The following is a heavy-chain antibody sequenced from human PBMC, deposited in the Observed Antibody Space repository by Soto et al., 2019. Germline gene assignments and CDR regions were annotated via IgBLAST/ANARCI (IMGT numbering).Heavy chain of an antibody. J-gene: IGHJ4*02. D-gene: IGHD4-4*01. V-gene: IGHV1-69*01. CDR3: ASGGTTVNRRFDF. Sequence: QVQVVQSGAEVKKPGSSVRVSCKAAGGTYSSYAITWMRQAPGQGLEWMGGIIHILDTTDYAQKCKGRVTFTADESTSTVYMELSSLTTEDTAVYYCASGGTTVNRRFDFWGQGTLVTVSS. CDR1: GGTYSSYA. CDR2: IIHILDTT.